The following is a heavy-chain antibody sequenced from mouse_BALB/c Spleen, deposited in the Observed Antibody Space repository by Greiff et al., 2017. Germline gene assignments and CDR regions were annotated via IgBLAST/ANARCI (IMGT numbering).Heavy chain of an antibody. CDR1: GFTFSSYT. CDR2: ISSGGSYT. V-gene: IGHV5-6-4*01. J-gene: IGHJ4*01. Sequence: VQLKESGGGLVKPGGSLKLSCAASGFTFSSYTMSWVRQTPEKRLEWVATISSGGSYTYYPDSVKGRFTISRDNAKNTLYLQMSSLKSEDTAMYYCTRDGGHYYGSGAMDYWGQGTSVTVSS. D-gene: IGHD1-2*01. CDR3: TRDGGHYYGSGAMDY.